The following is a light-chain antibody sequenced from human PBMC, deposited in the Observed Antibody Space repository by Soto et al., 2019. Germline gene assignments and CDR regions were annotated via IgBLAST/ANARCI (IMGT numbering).Light chain of an antibody. V-gene: IGLV2-14*01. Sequence: QSVLTQPASVSGSPGQSITISCTGNSIDVGNNNYVSWYQQNPGKAPKVMICDVTNRPSGFSNRFSGSKSGNTASLTISGLQAEDEADYYCSSFTGSSYVFGTGTKVTVL. CDR2: DVT. J-gene: IGLJ1*01. CDR1: SIDVGNNNY. CDR3: SSFTGSSYV.